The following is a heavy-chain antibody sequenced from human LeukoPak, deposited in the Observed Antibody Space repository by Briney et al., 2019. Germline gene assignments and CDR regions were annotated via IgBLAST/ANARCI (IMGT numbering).Heavy chain of an antibody. V-gene: IGHV3-7*01. CDR1: GFTFTTYW. J-gene: IGHJ4*02. Sequence: GESLRLSCAASGFTFTTYWMSWVRQAPGKGLEWVANIKQDGTEKYYVDSVKGRFTISRDNAKNSLYLQMNSLRAEDTAVYYCARGNAHLDYWGQGTLVTVSS. CDR3: ARGNAHLDY. CDR2: IKQDGTEK.